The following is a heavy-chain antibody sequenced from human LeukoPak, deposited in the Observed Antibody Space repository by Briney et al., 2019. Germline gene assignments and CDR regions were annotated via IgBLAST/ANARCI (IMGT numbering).Heavy chain of an antibody. CDR1: GYSFTSYW. V-gene: IGHV5-51*01. D-gene: IGHD5-12*01. CDR2: IYPGDSDT. J-gene: IGHJ4*02. CDR3: ARRREYSGYILDY. Sequence: GESLKISCKGSGYSFTSYWIGWVRQMPGKGLGWMGIIYPGDSDTRYSPSFQGQVTISADKSISTAYLQWSSLKASDTAMYYCARRREYSGYILDYWGQGTLVTVSS.